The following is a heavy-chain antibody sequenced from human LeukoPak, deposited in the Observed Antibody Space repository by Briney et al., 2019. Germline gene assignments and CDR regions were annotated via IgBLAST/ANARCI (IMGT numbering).Heavy chain of an antibody. CDR3: ARGIAAARGGYYYYMDV. V-gene: IGHV1-69*06. CDR1: GYTFTNYY. J-gene: IGHJ6*03. Sequence: GASVKVSCKASGYTFTNYYMHWVRQAPGQGLEWMGGIIPIFGTANYAQKFQGRVTITADKSTSTAYMELSSLRSEDTAVYYCARGIAAARGGYYYYMDVWGKGTTVTVSS. D-gene: IGHD6-13*01. CDR2: IIPIFGTA.